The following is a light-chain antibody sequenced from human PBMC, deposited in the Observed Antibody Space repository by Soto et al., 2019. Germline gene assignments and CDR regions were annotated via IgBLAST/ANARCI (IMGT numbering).Light chain of an antibody. CDR1: QSFASRN. V-gene: IGKV3-20*01. CDR2: GAS. J-gene: IGKJ1*01. CDR3: QHFGNSLWT. Sequence: EIVLTRFPGTLSLSPGERATLSCRASQSFASRNLAWYQQKSGQAPRLLISGASSRSIHTPDRFSGSGSGTDFTLTISGLDPEEFAAYYCQHFGNSLWTLGQGTKVDIK.